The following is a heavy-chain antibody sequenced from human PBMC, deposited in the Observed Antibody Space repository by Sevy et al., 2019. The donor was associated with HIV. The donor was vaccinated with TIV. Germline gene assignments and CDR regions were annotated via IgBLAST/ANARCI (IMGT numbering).Heavy chain of an antibody. V-gene: IGHV1-18*01. CDR2: ISAYNGNT. CDR1: GYTFTSYG. CDR3: ARDGRLSRYYDILTGNNWFDP. J-gene: IGHJ5*02. Sequence: GASVKVSCKASGYTFTSYGISWVRQAPGQGLEWMGWISAYNGNTNYAQKLQGRVTMTTDTSTSTAYMELRSLRSDDTAVYYCARDGRLSRYYDILTGNNWFDPWGQGTLVTVSS. D-gene: IGHD3-9*01.